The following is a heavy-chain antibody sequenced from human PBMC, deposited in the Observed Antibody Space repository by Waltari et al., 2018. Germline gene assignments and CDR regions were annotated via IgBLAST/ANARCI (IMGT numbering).Heavy chain of an antibody. D-gene: IGHD2-2*01. CDR2: IIPIFGTA. CDR3: ARAAHCSSTSCRSGFYYYYYYMDV. J-gene: IGHJ6*03. CDR1: GGTFSSYA. V-gene: IGHV1-69*14. Sequence: QVQLVQSGAEVKKPGSSVKVSCKAFGGTFSSYAISWVRQAPGQGLEWMGGIIPIFGTANYAQKFQGRVTITADKSTSTAYMELSSLRSEDTAVYYCARAAHCSSTSCRSGFYYYYYYMDVWGKGTTVTVSS.